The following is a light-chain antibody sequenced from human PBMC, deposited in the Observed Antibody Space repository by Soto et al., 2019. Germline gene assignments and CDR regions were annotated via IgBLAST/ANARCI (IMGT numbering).Light chain of an antibody. CDR3: QHYDFLLRRT. Sequence: DIQMTQSPSSLSASVGDRVTITCQASQDITNFLNWYQQKPGKAPKVLIYDASNLKTGVPSRFSGSGSGTDFTLTISSLQPEDIATYYCQHYDFLLRRTFGQGTKVEIK. J-gene: IGKJ1*01. V-gene: IGKV1-33*01. CDR2: DAS. CDR1: QDITNF.